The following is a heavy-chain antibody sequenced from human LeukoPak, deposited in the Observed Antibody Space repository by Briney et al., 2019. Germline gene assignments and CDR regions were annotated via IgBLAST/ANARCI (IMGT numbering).Heavy chain of an antibody. V-gene: IGHV4-59*08. CDR3: AQTTGWPGFDF. J-gene: IGHJ4*02. Sequence: SETLSLTCSASGASTSDKYWSWIRQSPGRTLEWIGHIYNGRNTKYNPSLTSRVTISVDTSRNQFSLSLTSVTAADTAMYYCAQTTGWPGFDFWGPGALVTVSS. CDR2: IYNGRNT. D-gene: IGHD6-19*01. CDR1: GASTSDKY.